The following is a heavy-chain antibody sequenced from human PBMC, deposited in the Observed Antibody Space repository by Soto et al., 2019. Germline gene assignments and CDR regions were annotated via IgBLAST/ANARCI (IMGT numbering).Heavy chain of an antibody. CDR1: GGSISSGGYY. J-gene: IGHJ2*01. CDR3: ARGVTVTDDWYFDL. Sequence: QVQLQESGPGLVKPSQTLSLTCTVSGGSISSGGYYWSWIRQHPGKGLEWIGYIYYSGSTYYNPSLKSRVTISVDTSKNQFSLKLSSVTAADTAVYYCARGVTVTDDWYFDLWGRGTLVTVSS. V-gene: IGHV4-31*03. CDR2: IYYSGST. D-gene: IGHD4-17*01.